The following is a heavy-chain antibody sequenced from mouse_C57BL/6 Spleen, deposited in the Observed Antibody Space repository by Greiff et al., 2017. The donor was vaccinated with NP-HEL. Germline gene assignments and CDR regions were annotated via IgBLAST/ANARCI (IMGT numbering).Heavy chain of an antibody. CDR3: ARTYGGSSSWFAY. D-gene: IGHD1-1*01. J-gene: IGHJ3*01. CDR1: GYTFTDYY. V-gene: IGHV1-76*01. Sequence: VKLQQSGAELVRPGASVKLSCKASGYTFTDYYINWVKQRPGQGLEWIARIYPGSGNTYYNEKFKGKATLTAEKSSSTAYMQLSSLTSEDSAVYFCARTYGGSSSWFAYWGQGTLVTVSA. CDR2: IYPGSGNT.